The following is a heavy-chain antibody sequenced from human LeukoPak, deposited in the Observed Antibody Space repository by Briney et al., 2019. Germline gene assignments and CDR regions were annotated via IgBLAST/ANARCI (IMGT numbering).Heavy chain of an antibody. Sequence: PGGSLRLSCAASGFTFSSYAMHWVRQAPGKGLEWVAVISYDGSNKYYADSVKGRFTISRDNSKNTLYLQMNSLRAEDTAVYYCASWGAAGGPGYYFDYWGQGTLVTVSS. CDR2: ISYDGSNK. J-gene: IGHJ4*02. CDR1: GFTFSSYA. CDR3: ASWGAAGGPGYYFDY. D-gene: IGHD6-13*01. V-gene: IGHV3-30*04.